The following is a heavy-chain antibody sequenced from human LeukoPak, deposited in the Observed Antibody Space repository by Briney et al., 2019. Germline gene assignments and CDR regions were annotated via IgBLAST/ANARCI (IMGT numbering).Heavy chain of an antibody. D-gene: IGHD4-11*01. Sequence: ASVKVSCKASGYTFTSYAMHWVRQAPGQRFEWMGWINAGNGNTKYSQKFQGRVTITRDTSASTAYMELSSLRSEDTAVYYCARDYDDYGNHPFDYWGQGTLSPSPQ. CDR1: GYTFTSYA. CDR2: INAGNGNT. J-gene: IGHJ4*02. CDR3: ARDYDDYGNHPFDY. V-gene: IGHV1-3*01.